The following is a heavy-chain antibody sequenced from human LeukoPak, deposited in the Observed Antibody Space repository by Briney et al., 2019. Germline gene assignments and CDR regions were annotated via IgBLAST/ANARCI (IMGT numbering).Heavy chain of an antibody. CDR1: GGSFSGYY. J-gene: IGHJ4*02. V-gene: IGHV3-23*01. Sequence: ETLSLTCAVYGGSFSGYYWSWIRQPPGKGLEWVSAISGSGGSTYYADSVKGRFTISRDNSKNTLYLQMNSLRAEDTAVYYCAKPYGSGSYYDNYFDYWGQGTLVTVSS. D-gene: IGHD3-10*01. CDR3: AKPYGSGSYYDNYFDY. CDR2: ISGSGGST.